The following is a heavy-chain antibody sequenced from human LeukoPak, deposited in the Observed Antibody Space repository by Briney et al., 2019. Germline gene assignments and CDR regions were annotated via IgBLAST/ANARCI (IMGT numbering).Heavy chain of an antibody. CDR3: AMIPGYRGWFDP. Sequence: YPSGTLSLTCAVSGGSISSSNWWSWVRQPPGKGLEWIGEIYHSGSTNYNPSLKSRVTISVDKSKNQFSLKLSSVTAADTAVYYCAMIPGYRGWFDPWGQGTLVTVSS. CDR1: GGSISSSNW. J-gene: IGHJ5*02. CDR2: IYHSGST. D-gene: IGHD6-13*01. V-gene: IGHV4-4*02.